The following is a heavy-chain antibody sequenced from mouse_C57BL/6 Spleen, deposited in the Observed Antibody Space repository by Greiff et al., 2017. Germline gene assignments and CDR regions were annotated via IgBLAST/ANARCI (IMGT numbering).Heavy chain of an antibody. V-gene: IGHV1-82*01. CDR2: IYPGDGDT. CDR3: ARINYGSSLFAY. D-gene: IGHD1-1*01. J-gene: IGHJ3*01. Sequence: VKVVESGPELVKPGASVKISCKASGYAFSSSWMNWVKQRPGKGLEWIGRIYPGDGDTNYNGKFKGKDTLTADKSSSTAYMQLSSLTSEDSAVYFCARINYGSSLFAYWGQGTLVTVSA. CDR1: GYAFSSSW.